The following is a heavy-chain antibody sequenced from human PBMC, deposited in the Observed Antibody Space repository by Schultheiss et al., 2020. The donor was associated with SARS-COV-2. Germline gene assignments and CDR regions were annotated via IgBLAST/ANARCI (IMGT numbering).Heavy chain of an antibody. Sequence: GESLKISCAASGFTFSDYYMSWIRQAPGKGLEWVSYISSSGSTIYYADSVKGRFTISRDNAKNSLYLQMNSLRAEDTAVYYCAKSSAGGSNIVVVPAARAKVDYWGQGTLVTVSS. CDR3: AKSSAGGSNIVVVPAARAKVDY. V-gene: IGHV3-11*01. CDR2: ISSSGSTI. CDR1: GFTFSDYY. D-gene: IGHD2-2*01. J-gene: IGHJ4*02.